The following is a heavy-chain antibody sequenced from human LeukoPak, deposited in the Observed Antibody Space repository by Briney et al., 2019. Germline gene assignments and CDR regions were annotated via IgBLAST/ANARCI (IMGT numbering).Heavy chain of an antibody. D-gene: IGHD3-10*01. V-gene: IGHV1-69*05. J-gene: IGHJ5*02. CDR2: IIPIFGTA. CDR3: ARDSSVLLWFGELFPRGNWFDP. Sequence: ASVKVSCKASGGTFSSYAISWVRQAPGQGLEWMGGIIPIFGTANYAQKFQGRVTMTRDTSTSTVYMELSSLRSEDTAVYYCARDSSVLLWFGELFPRGNWFDPWGQGTLVTVSS. CDR1: GGTFSSYA.